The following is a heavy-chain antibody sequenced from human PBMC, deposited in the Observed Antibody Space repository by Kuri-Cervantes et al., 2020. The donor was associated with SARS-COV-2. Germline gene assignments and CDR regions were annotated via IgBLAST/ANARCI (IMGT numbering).Heavy chain of an antibody. CDR3: ARRESGSYFGSLDS. J-gene: IGHJ4*02. Sequence: LSLTCAASGFTFSSYSMNWVRQAPGKGLEWVSYISSSSSTIYYADSVKGRFTISRDNAKNSLYLQMNSLRVEDTAMYYCARRESGSYFGSLDSWGQGILVTVSS. CDR1: GFTFSSYS. D-gene: IGHD1-26*01. CDR2: ISSSSSTI. V-gene: IGHV3-48*01.